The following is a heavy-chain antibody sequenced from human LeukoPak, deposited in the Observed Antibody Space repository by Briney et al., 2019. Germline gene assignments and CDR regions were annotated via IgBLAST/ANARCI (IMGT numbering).Heavy chain of an antibody. Sequence: GGSLRLSCAASGFTFSSYGMHWVRQAPGKGLEWVAVISYDGTYKYYADSVKGRFTISRDNSKNTLYLQMNSLRAEDTAVYYCARGARGLYYFDYWGQGTLVTVSS. CDR3: ARGARGLYYFDY. CDR2: ISYDGTYK. V-gene: IGHV3-30*03. J-gene: IGHJ4*02. D-gene: IGHD3-10*01. CDR1: GFTFSSYG.